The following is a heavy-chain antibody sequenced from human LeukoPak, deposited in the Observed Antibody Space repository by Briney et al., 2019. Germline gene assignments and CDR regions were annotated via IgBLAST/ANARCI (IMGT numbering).Heavy chain of an antibody. D-gene: IGHD1-26*01. V-gene: IGHV3-23*01. CDR2: ISGSGGST. J-gene: IGHJ4*02. CDR1: GFTFSTYS. Sequence: PGGSLRLSCAASGFTFSTYSMNWVRQAPGKGLEWVSAISGSGGSTYYADSVKGRFTISRDNSKNTLYLQMNSLRAEDTAVYYCAKTPIYSGSFRYYFDYWGQGTLVTVSS. CDR3: AKTPIYSGSFRYYFDY.